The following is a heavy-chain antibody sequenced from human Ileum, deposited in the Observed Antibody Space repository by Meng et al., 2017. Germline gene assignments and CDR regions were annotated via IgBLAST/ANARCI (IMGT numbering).Heavy chain of an antibody. J-gene: IGHJ4*02. CDR3: ARVRIFRSRSTFDS. CDR2: IKQDGSEK. CDR1: GFTFSSYW. D-gene: IGHD2-2*01. V-gene: IGHV3-7*01. Sequence: GESLKISCAASGFTFSSYWMSWVRQAPGKGLEWVANIKQDGSEKYYVDSVTGRFTISRDNTRNSLSLQMNSLRPEDTAVYYCARVRIFRSRSTFDSWGQGTLVTVSS.